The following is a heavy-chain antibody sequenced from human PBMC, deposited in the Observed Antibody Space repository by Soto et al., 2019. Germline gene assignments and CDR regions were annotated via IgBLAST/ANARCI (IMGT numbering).Heavy chain of an antibody. Sequence: SETLSLTCTFSGCSLNTYYWIWIRQPPGKGLEWIGYIYHSGITNYNPSLKSRVNILVDTSKNQFSLTVTSVTAVDTAVYYCARGSTRFDPWGQGTLVTFS. J-gene: IGHJ5*02. CDR3: ARGSTRFDP. CDR2: IYHSGIT. V-gene: IGHV4-59*01. D-gene: IGHD2-2*01. CDR1: GCSLNTYY.